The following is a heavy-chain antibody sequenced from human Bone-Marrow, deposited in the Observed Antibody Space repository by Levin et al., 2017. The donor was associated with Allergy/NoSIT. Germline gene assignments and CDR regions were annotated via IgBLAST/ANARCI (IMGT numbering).Heavy chain of an antibody. V-gene: IGHV7-4-1*02. CDR2: IDTNTGTP. Sequence: ASVKVSCKASGYTFTNYGLNWVRQAPGQGLEWMGWIDTNTGTPMYAQGFTGRFVFSLDTSVSTAYLQINSLQAEDSAVYYCARDSKVYCSSSSCFRGNWFDPWGQGTLVTVSS. J-gene: IGHJ5*02. CDR1: GYTFTNYG. D-gene: IGHD2-2*01. CDR3: ARDSKVYCSSSSCFRGNWFDP.